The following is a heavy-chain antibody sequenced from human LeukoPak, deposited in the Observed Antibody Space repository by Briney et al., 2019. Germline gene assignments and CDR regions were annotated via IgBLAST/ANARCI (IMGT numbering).Heavy chain of an antibody. V-gene: IGHV3-21*01. CDR1: GFTFSSYS. J-gene: IGHJ5*02. CDR3: ARDLLGYYDSSGLPGP. Sequence: PGGSLRLSCAASGFTFSSYSMNWVRQAPGKGLEWVSSISSSSSYIYYADSVKGRFTISRDNAKNSPYLQMNSLRAEDTAVYYCARDLLGYYDSSGLPGPWGQGTLVTVSS. CDR2: ISSSSSYI. D-gene: IGHD3-22*01.